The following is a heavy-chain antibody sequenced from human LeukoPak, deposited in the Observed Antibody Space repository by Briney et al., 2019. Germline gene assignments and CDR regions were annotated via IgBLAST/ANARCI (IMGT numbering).Heavy chain of an antibody. Sequence: GGSLRLSCAASGVTFSSYEMNWVRQAPGKGLEWVAHISSSATTIYYADSVKGRFTISRDNAKNSLYLQMNSLGAEDTAVYYCASPTPSSIAARLGYWGQGTLVTVSS. CDR2: ISSSATTI. J-gene: IGHJ4*02. CDR3: ASPTPSSIAARLGY. CDR1: GVTFSSYE. V-gene: IGHV3-48*03. D-gene: IGHD6-6*01.